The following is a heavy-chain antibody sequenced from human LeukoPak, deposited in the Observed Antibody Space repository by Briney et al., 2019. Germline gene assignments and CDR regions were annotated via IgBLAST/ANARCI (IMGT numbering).Heavy chain of an antibody. D-gene: IGHD2-2*02. CDR3: ARDVLRPLQYCSSTSCYRGYYYYYMDV. CDR2: ISGNSSDI. Sequence: GGSLRLSCAASGFSFSDYRMNWVRQAPGKGLEWVSSISGNSSDIYYAASVKGRFTISRDNAKNSLYLQMNSLRAEDTAVYYCARDVLRPLQYCSSTSCYRGYYYYYMDVWGKGTTVIVSS. V-gene: IGHV3-21*01. J-gene: IGHJ6*03. CDR1: GFSFSDYR.